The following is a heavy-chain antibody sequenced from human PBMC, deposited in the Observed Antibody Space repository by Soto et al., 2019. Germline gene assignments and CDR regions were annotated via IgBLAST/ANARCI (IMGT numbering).Heavy chain of an antibody. Sequence: QVQLVESGGGVVQPGRSLRLSCAASGFTFSCYGMHWVRQAPGKGLEWVAVIWYDGSNKYYADSVKGRFTISRDNSKNTLYLQMNSLRAEDTAVYYCARDPLYYDSSGTIPYYFDYWGQGTLVTVSS. J-gene: IGHJ4*02. CDR3: ARDPLYYDSSGTIPYYFDY. D-gene: IGHD3-22*01. CDR2: IWYDGSNK. V-gene: IGHV3-33*01. CDR1: GFTFSCYG.